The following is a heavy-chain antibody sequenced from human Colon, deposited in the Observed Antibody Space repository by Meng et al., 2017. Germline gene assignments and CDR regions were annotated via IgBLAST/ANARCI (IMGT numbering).Heavy chain of an antibody. V-gene: IGHV4-31*02. Sequence: QVQVKESGPGLVKPSQPRSLSCSVSGGSNISGGYNWSLIRQHPQKGLEWIGYISNSGSAYYNPSLKSRVSISVDTSKNQFSLKMDTVTAADTALYYCARAGLHSYYFDFWGQGTLVTVSS. CDR3: ARAGLHSYYFDF. CDR2: ISNSGSA. J-gene: IGHJ4*02. CDR1: GGSNISGGYN. D-gene: IGHD2-21*01.